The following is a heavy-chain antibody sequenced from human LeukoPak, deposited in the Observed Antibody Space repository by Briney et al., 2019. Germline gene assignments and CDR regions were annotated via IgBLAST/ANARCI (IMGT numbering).Heavy chain of an antibody. J-gene: IGHJ5*02. CDR2: VNPNSGGT. CDR1: GYSFSDYY. Sequence: ASVKVSCKTSGYSFSDYYMHWVRQAPGQGLEWMGWVNPNSGGTNYAQKFQGRVTMTRDTSSNTVYMELYSLRSDDTAVYYCARDGSTIFANWFDPWGQGTLVTVSS. D-gene: IGHD3-3*01. CDR3: ARDGSTIFANWFDP. V-gene: IGHV1-2*02.